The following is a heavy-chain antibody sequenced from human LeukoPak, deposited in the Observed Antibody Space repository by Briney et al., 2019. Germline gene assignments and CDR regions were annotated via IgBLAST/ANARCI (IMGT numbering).Heavy chain of an antibody. Sequence: ASVKVSCKASGYIFTGYYMHWVRQAPGQGLEGMGWINPNSGGTNYAQKFQGRVTMTRDTSISTAYMELSRLRSDDTAVYYCARARRYSSSSAGYYYYYMDVWGKGTTVTVSS. CDR2: INPNSGGT. CDR3: ARARRYSSSSAGYYYYYMDV. D-gene: IGHD6-6*01. V-gene: IGHV1-2*02. J-gene: IGHJ6*03. CDR1: GYIFTGYY.